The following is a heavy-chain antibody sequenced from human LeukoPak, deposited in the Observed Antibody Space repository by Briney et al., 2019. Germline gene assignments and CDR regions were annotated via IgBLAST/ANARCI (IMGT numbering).Heavy chain of an antibody. CDR1: GFTFSSYG. CDR2: ISYDGSNK. D-gene: IGHD1-26*01. CDR3: AKDETSYVDKILFSAMDV. J-gene: IGHJ6*02. V-gene: IGHV3-30*18. Sequence: GGSLRLSCAASGFTFSSYGMHWVRQAPGKGLEWVAVISYDGSNKYYADSVKGRFTISRDNSKNTLYLQMNSLRAEDTAVYYCAKDETSYVDKILFSAMDVWGQGTTVTVSS.